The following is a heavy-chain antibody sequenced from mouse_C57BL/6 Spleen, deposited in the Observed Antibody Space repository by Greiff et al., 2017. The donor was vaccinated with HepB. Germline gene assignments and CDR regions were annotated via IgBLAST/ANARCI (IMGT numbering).Heavy chain of an antibody. D-gene: IGHD2-5*01. CDR3: ARDGSNYGYFDV. CDR1: GFTFSDFY. CDR2: SRNKANVYTT. Sequence: EVKLVESGGGLVQSGRSLRLSCATSGFTFSDFYMEWVRQAPGKGLEWIAASRNKANVYTTEYSASVKGRFIVSRDTSQSILYLQMNALRAEDTAIYYCARDGSNYGYFDVWGTGTTVTVSS. V-gene: IGHV7-1*01. J-gene: IGHJ1*03.